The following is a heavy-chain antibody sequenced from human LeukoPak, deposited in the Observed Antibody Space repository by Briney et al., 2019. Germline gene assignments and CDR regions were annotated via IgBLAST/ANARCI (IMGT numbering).Heavy chain of an antibody. D-gene: IGHD3-10*01. Sequence: GGSLRLSCAASGFTFSSYAMSWVRQAPGKGLEWVSAISGSGGSTYYAGSVKGRFTISRDNSKNTLFLQMNSLRAEDAAVYYCAKNKSPPGFGEFTFDYWGQGTLVTVSS. J-gene: IGHJ4*02. CDR3: AKNKSPPGFGEFTFDY. CDR1: GFTFSSYA. V-gene: IGHV3-23*01. CDR2: ISGSGGST.